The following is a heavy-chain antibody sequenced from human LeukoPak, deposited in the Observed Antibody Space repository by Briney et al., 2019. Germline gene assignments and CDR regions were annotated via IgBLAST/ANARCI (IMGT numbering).Heavy chain of an antibody. CDR2: ISWNSGSI. CDR1: GFTFDDYA. Sequence: PGRSLRLSCAASGFTFDDYAMHWVRQAPGKGLEWVSGISWNSGSIGYADSVKGRFTISRDNAKNSLYLQMNSLRAEDTALYYCAKGDDSSGYYSWYFDYWGQGTLVTVSS. J-gene: IGHJ4*02. CDR3: AKGDDSSGYYSWYFDY. V-gene: IGHV3-9*01. D-gene: IGHD3-22*01.